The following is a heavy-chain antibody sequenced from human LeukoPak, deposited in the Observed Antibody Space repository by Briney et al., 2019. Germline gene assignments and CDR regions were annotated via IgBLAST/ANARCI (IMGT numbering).Heavy chain of an antibody. CDR2: IYNGGST. J-gene: IGHJ4*02. Sequence: PGGSLRLSCAASGFTVSSNYMSWVRQAPGKGLEWVSVIYNGGSTFYADSVKGRFTISRDNSKNTLFLQMNSLRAEDTAVYYCAKHDYYGGRGYPDHWGQGTLVSVSS. CDR1: GFTVSSNY. CDR3: AKHDYYGGRGYPDH. V-gene: IGHV3-53*01. D-gene: IGHD3-22*01.